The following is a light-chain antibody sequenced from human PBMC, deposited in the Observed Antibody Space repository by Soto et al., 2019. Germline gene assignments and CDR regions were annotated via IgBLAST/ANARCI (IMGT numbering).Light chain of an antibody. V-gene: IGLV1-40*01. CDR2: ART. J-gene: IGLJ2*01. CDR3: QSYDKSLSGFVV. Sequence: QSVLTQPPSVSGAPGQRVTISCTGSSSNIGAGYDVHWYQHLPGAAPKLLIYARTNRPSGVPDRFSGSKSGTSASLAISGLQAEDEADYYCQSYDKSLSGFVVFGGGTKLTVL. CDR1: SSNIGAGYD.